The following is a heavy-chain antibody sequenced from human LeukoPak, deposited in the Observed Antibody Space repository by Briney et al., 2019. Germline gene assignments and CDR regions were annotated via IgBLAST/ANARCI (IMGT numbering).Heavy chain of an antibody. V-gene: IGHV1-2*02. CDR2: INPNSGGT. CDR1: GYTFTGYY. Sequence: GASVKVSCKASGYTFTGYYMHWVRQAPGQGLEWMGWINPNSGGTNYAQKFQGRVTMTRNTSISTAYMELSSLRSEDTAVYYCARFGGSGSYAKIDPWGQGTLVTVSS. CDR3: ARFGGSGSYAKIDP. D-gene: IGHD3-10*01. J-gene: IGHJ5*02.